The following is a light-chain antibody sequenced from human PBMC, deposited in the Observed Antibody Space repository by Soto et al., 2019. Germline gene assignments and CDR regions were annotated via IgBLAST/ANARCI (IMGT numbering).Light chain of an antibody. J-gene: IGKJ2*01. CDR3: VQGTHWPPFT. CDR2: QVS. V-gene: IGKV2-30*01. CDR1: QTFVYRDGNTY. Sequence: VVMTQSPLSLPVTLGQPASISCKSSQTFVYRDGNTYLNWIQQRPGQSPRRLIYQVSHRDSGVPDRFSGSGSGTDCTLKISRVEAEDVGVYYCVQGTHWPPFTFGQGTKLEIK.